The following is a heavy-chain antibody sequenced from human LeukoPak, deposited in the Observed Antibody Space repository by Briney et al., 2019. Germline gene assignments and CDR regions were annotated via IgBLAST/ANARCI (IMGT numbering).Heavy chain of an antibody. CDR3: ARGPGPLWFGELPFDY. J-gene: IGHJ4*02. D-gene: IGHD3-10*01. Sequence: GASVKVSCTASGYTFTGYYMHWVRQAPGQRLEWMGWINPNSGGTNYAQKFQGRVTMTRDTSISTAYMELSRLRSDDTAVYYCARGPGPLWFGELPFDYWGQGTLVTVSS. CDR2: INPNSGGT. CDR1: GYTFTGYY. V-gene: IGHV1-2*02.